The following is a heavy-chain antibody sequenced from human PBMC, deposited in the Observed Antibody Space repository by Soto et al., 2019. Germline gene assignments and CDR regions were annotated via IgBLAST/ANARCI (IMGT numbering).Heavy chain of an antibody. Sequence: EVQLVESGGGLVQPGGSLRLSCAISGFTFSDSWMTWVRQAQGKGLEWVAHINQDGSEKSYVDSVAGRFTISRDNAKNSVYLQMNSLRDEDTAFYSCARGHYGLDFWGQGTTVTVSS. CDR3: ARGHYGLDF. CDR2: INQDGSEK. J-gene: IGHJ6*02. CDR1: GFTFSDSW. V-gene: IGHV3-7*01.